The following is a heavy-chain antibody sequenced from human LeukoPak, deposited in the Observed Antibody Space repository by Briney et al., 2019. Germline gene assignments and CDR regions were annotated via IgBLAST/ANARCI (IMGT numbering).Heavy chain of an antibody. CDR2: IKQDGSEK. D-gene: IGHD6-13*01. Sequence: GGSLRLSCAASGFTFSTYWMSWVRQAPGKGLEWVANIKQDGSEKYHVDSVKGRFTISRDNAKNSLYLQMNSLRAEDTAMYYCARDSAGNDYWGQGTLVTVSS. V-gene: IGHV3-7*01. CDR1: GFTFSTYW. J-gene: IGHJ4*02. CDR3: ARDSAGNDY.